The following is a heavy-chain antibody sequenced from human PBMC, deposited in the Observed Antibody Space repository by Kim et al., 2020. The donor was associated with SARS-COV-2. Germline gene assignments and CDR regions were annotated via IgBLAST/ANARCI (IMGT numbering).Heavy chain of an antibody. CDR2: IYYSGST. Sequence: SETLSLTCTVSGGSISSYYWSWIRQPPGKGLEWIGYIYYSGSTNYNPSLKSRVTISVDTSKNQFSLKLSSVTAADTAVYYCARLLRYCGGDCPKGFDYWGQGTLVTVSS. CDR3: ARLLRYCGGDCPKGFDY. D-gene: IGHD2-21*02. V-gene: IGHV4-59*13. CDR1: GGSISSYY. J-gene: IGHJ4*02.